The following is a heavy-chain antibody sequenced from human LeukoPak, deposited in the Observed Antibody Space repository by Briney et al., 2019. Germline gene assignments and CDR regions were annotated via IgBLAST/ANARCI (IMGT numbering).Heavy chain of an antibody. V-gene: IGHV4-4*07. D-gene: IGHD3-3*01. Sequence: PSGTLTLTCTVSGGSISSYYWSWIRQPAGKGLEWIGRIYTSGSTNYNPSLKSRVTMSVDTSKNQFSLKLSSVTVADTAVYYCARGGTIFGVVLLDPWGQGTLVTVSS. J-gene: IGHJ5*02. CDR1: GGSISSYY. CDR2: IYTSGST. CDR3: ARGGTIFGVVLLDP.